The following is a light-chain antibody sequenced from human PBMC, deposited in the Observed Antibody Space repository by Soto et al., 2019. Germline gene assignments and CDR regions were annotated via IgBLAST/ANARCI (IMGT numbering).Light chain of an antibody. J-gene: IGKJ2*01. CDR1: QNVGHN. V-gene: IGKV3-11*01. Sequence: EVVLTQSPATLSLSPGESATLSCRASQNVGHNLAWYQQTPGQAPRLLIYAASDRATGIPARFRGSGSDTDFTLTITSVEPEDFAVYYCQQRSRWTRDTFGQGTKLEIK. CDR3: QQRSRWTRDT. CDR2: AAS.